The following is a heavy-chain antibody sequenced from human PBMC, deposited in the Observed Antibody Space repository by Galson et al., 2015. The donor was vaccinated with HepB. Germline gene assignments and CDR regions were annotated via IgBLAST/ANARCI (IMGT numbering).Heavy chain of an antibody. CDR1: GYSFTSYW. V-gene: IGHV5-51*01. D-gene: IGHD3-10*01. J-gene: IGHJ4*02. CDR3: ARVGIGITMVRGVIPYYFDY. CDR2: IYPGDSDT. Sequence: QSGAEVKKPGESLKISCMGSGYSFTSYWIGWVRQMPGKGLEWMGIIYPGDSDTRYSPSFQGQVTISADKSISTAYLQWSSLKASDTAMYYCARVGIGITMVRGVIPYYFDYWGQGTLVTVSS.